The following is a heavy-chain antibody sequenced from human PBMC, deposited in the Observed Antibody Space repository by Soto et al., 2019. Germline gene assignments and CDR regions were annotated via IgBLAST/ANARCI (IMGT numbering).Heavy chain of an antibody. CDR3: ATTGCCSGYDYYYYGMDV. D-gene: IGHD5-12*01. CDR1: GYSFTSYW. CDR2: IYPGDSDT. V-gene: IGHV5-51*01. J-gene: IGHJ6*02. Sequence: PGESLKISCKGSGYSFTSYWIGWVRQMPGKGLEWMGIIYPGDSDTRYSPAFQGQVTISADKSISTAYLQWSSLKASDTAMYYCATTGCCSGYDYYYYGMDVWGQGTTVTVSS.